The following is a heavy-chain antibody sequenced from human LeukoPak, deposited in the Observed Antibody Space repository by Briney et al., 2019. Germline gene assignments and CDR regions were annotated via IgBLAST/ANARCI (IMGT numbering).Heavy chain of an antibody. Sequence: ASVKVSCKASGYTFTGYYLHWVRQAPGQGLEWMGWINPNSGGTNYAQKFQGRVTMTRDTSISTAYMELSRLRSDDTAVYYCARDPFVWYDDNWFDPWGQGTLVTVSS. J-gene: IGHJ5*02. CDR1: GYTFTGYY. V-gene: IGHV1-2*02. CDR2: INPNSGGT. D-gene: IGHD1-1*01. CDR3: ARDPFVWYDDNWFDP.